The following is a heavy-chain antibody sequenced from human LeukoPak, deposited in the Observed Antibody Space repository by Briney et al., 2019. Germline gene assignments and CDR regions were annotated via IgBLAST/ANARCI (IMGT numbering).Heavy chain of an antibody. V-gene: IGHV1-69*01. CDR3: ARTGSTVYAFDI. J-gene: IGHJ3*02. Sequence: SVKVSCKASGGTFSSYAISWVRQAPGQGLEWMGGIIPIFGTANYAQKFQGRVTITADESTSTAYMELSSLRSEDTAVYHCARTGSTVYAFDIWGQGTMVTVSS. D-gene: IGHD4-17*01. CDR1: GGTFSSYA. CDR2: IIPIFGTA.